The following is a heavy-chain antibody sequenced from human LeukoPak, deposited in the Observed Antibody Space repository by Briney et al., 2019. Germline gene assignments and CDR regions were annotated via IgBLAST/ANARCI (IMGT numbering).Heavy chain of an antibody. Sequence: GGSLRLSCAASGFTFSSYEMNWVRQAPGKGLEWVSYISSGSTIYDADSVKGGFTISRDNAKNSLYLQMNSLRAEDTAVYYCARESIAVAGAPFDYWGQGTLVTVSS. CDR1: GFTFSSYE. J-gene: IGHJ4*02. V-gene: IGHV3-48*03. CDR2: ISSGSTI. CDR3: ARESIAVAGAPFDY. D-gene: IGHD6-19*01.